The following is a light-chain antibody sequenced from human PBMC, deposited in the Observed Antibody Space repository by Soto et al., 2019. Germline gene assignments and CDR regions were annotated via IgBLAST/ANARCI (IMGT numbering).Light chain of an antibody. CDR3: QQYNSYSRT. Sequence: DIQMTQSPSTLYASVGDRVTITCRASQSISSWLAWYQQRPGKAPKLLIYKASSLESGVPSRFSGSGSGTEFTLTISSLKNDDFATYYCQQYNSYSRTFGQGTKVDIK. CDR1: QSISSW. J-gene: IGKJ1*01. V-gene: IGKV1-5*03. CDR2: KAS.